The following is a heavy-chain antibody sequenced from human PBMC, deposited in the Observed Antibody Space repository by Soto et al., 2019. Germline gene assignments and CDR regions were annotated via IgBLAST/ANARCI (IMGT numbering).Heavy chain of an antibody. CDR3: ASAEYSSGWYTPGPFQH. CDR1: GYTFTSYG. J-gene: IGHJ1*01. D-gene: IGHD6-19*01. CDR2: ISAYNGNT. Sequence: ASVKVSCKASGYTFTSYGISWVRQAPGQGLEWMGWISAYNGNTNYAQKLQGRVTMTTDTSTSTAYMELRSLRSDDTAVYYCASAEYSSGWYTPGPFQHWGQGTLVTVSS. V-gene: IGHV1-18*01.